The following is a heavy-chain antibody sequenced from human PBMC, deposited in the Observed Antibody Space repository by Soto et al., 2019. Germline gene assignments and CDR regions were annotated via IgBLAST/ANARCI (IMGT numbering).Heavy chain of an antibody. V-gene: IGHV1-69*02. CDR1: GGTFSSYT. Sequence: SVKVSCKASGGTFSSYTISWLRQAPGQGLEWMGRIIPILGIANYAQKFQGRVTITADKSTSTAYMELSSLRSEDTAVYYCAVRPATGVIAAGVSRFLQDSWGQGTWVTVSS. D-gene: IGHD6-25*01. CDR3: AVRPATGVIAAGVSRFLQDS. CDR2: IIPILGIA. J-gene: IGHJ4*02.